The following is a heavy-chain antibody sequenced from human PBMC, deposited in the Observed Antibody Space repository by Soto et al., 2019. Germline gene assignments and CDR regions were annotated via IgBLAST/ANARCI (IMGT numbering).Heavy chain of an antibody. CDR2: ISSSSSTI. Sequence: EVQLVESGGGLVQPGGSLRLSCAASGFTFSSYNMNWVRQAPGKGLEWVSYISSSSSTIYYADSVKGRFTISRDNAKNSLYLQMNSLRAEDTAVYYCARDRSYYDILTREYYYYYGLDAWGQGTTVTVSS. V-gene: IGHV3-48*01. D-gene: IGHD3-9*01. CDR3: ARDRSYYDILTREYYYYYGLDA. J-gene: IGHJ6*02. CDR1: GFTFSSYN.